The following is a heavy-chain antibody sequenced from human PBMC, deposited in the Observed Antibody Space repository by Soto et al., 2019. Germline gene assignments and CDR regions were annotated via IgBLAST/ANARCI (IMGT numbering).Heavy chain of an antibody. J-gene: IGHJ5*02. CDR3: ARAPIVLMVYAGWFDP. CDR2: INAGNGNT. CDR1: GYTFTSYA. Sequence: ASVKVSCKASGYTFTSYAMHWVRQAPGQRLEWMGWINAGNGNTKYSQKFQGRVTITRDTSASTAYMELSSLRSEDTAVYYCARAPIVLMVYAGWFDPWGQGTLVTVPS. V-gene: IGHV1-3*01. D-gene: IGHD2-8*01.